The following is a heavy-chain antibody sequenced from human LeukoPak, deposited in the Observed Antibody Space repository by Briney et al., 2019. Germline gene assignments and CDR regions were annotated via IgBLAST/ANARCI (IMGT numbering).Heavy chain of an antibody. Sequence: GGSLRLSCAASGFMFSDYAIRWVRQAPGKRPEYVSAISSNGYTKYYGYSVRGRFIISRDNSNNIVLMQMGRLGAEDTAVYYCAGETYGGNDFWGQGTLVTVSS. J-gene: IGHJ4*02. CDR3: AGETYGGNDF. CDR2: ISSNGYTK. V-gene: IGHV3-64*01. D-gene: IGHD4-23*01. CDR1: GFMFSDYA.